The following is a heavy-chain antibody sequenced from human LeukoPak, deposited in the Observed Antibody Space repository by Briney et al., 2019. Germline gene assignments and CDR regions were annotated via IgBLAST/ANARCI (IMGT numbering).Heavy chain of an antibody. CDR1: GFTFSSYA. V-gene: IGHV3-23*01. J-gene: IGHJ4*02. D-gene: IGHD6-19*01. CDR3: ARDLAVAGTLFDY. Sequence: GGSLRLSCAASGFTFSSYAMSWVRQAPGKGLEWVSAISGSGGSTYYADSVRGRFTISRDNAKNSLYLQMNSLRDEDTAVYYCARDLAVAGTLFDYWGQGTLVTVSS. CDR2: ISGSGGST.